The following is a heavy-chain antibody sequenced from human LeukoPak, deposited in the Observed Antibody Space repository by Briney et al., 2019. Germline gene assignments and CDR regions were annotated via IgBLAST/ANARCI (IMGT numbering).Heavy chain of an antibody. CDR1: GGSISSYY. CDR3: ARDRGIAVAGSYYYMDV. D-gene: IGHD6-19*01. Sequence: SETLSLTCTVSGGSISSYYWSWIRQPAGKGLEWMGRIYTSGSTNYNPSLKSRVTMSVDTSKNQFSLKLSSVTAADTAVYYCARDRGIAVAGSYYYMDVWGKGTTVIVSS. V-gene: IGHV4-4*07. J-gene: IGHJ6*03. CDR2: IYTSGST.